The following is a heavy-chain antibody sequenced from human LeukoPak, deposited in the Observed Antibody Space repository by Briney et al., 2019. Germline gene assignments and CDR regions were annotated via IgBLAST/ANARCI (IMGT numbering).Heavy chain of an antibody. Sequence: GGSLRLSCAASGFTFSSYAMHWVRQAPGKGLEWVAVISYDGSNKYYADSVKGRFTISRDNSKNTLYLQMNSLRAEDTAVYYCAKDPSSGIGNKDYCYYYMDVWGKGTTVTVSS. D-gene: IGHD6-13*01. V-gene: IGHV3-30*04. J-gene: IGHJ6*03. CDR2: ISYDGSNK. CDR1: GFTFSSYA. CDR3: AKDPSSGIGNKDYCYYYMDV.